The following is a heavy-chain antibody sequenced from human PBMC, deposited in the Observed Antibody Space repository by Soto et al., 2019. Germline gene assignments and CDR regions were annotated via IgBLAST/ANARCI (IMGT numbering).Heavy chain of an antibody. J-gene: IGHJ6*03. Sequence: SETLSLTCTVSGGSISSYYRSWIRQPPGKGLEWIGYIYYSGSTNYNPSLKSRVTISVDTSKNQFSLKLSSVTAADTAVYYCARSYCSGGSCYSEPAAGYYYMDVWGKGTTVTVSS. CDR2: IYYSGST. CDR1: GGSISSYY. CDR3: ARSYCSGGSCYSEPAAGYYYMDV. V-gene: IGHV4-59*01. D-gene: IGHD2-15*01.